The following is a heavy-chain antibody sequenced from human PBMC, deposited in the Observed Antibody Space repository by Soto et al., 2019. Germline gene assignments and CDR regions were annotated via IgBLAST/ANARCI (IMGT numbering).Heavy chain of an antibody. CDR2: IGSAGDA. CDR1: GFTFSGFD. Sequence: GGSLRLSCEASGFTFSGFDMHWVRQPTRKGLEWVSTIGSAGDAYYAVSVKGRCTISRDNAKNSLSLQMNSLRAQDTDVYFCARGQEVGAHFFDSWGQGTKVTVSS. V-gene: IGHV3-13*01. J-gene: IGHJ4*02. D-gene: IGHD2-15*01. CDR3: ARGQEVGAHFFDS.